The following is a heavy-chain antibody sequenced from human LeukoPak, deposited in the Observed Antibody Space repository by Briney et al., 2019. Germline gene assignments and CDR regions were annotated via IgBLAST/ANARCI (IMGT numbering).Heavy chain of an antibody. Sequence: SETLSLTCTVSGGSISSYYWSWIRQPPGKGLEWIGYIYYSGSTNYNPSLKSRVTISVDTSKNQFSLKLSSVTAADTAVYYCARQVGATQALDYWGQGTLVTVSS. D-gene: IGHD1-26*01. V-gene: IGHV4-59*08. CDR2: IYYSGST. CDR1: GGSISSYY. CDR3: ARQVGATQALDY. J-gene: IGHJ4*02.